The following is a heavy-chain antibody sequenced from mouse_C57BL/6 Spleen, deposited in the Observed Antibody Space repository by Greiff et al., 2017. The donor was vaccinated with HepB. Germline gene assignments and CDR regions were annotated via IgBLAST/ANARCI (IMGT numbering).Heavy chain of an antibody. V-gene: IGHV3-6*01. Sequence: DVKLQESGPGLVKPSQSLSLTCSVTGYSITSGYYWNWIRQFPGNKLEWMGYISYDGSNNYNPSLKNRISITHDTSKNQFFLKLNSVTTEDTATYYCASEGGNWAYWGQGTLVTVSA. CDR3: ASEGGNWAY. CDR1: GYSITSGYY. J-gene: IGHJ3*01. D-gene: IGHD2-1*01. CDR2: ISYDGSN.